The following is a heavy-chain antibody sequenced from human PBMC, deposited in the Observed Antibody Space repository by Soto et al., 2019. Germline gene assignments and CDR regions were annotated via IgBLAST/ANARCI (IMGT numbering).Heavy chain of an antibody. CDR3: ARDEGATILGGY. CDR2: ISYDGSNK. V-gene: IGHV3-30-3*01. CDR1: GFTFSSYA. Sequence: GGSLRLSCAASGFTFSSYAMHWVRQAPGKGLEWVAVISYDGSNKYYADSVKGRFTISRDNSKNTLYLQMNSLRAEDTAVYYCARDEGATILGGYWGQGTLVTVSS. D-gene: IGHD5-12*01. J-gene: IGHJ4*02.